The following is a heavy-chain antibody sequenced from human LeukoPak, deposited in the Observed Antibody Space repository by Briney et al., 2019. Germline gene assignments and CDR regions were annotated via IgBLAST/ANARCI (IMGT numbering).Heavy chain of an antibody. V-gene: IGHV4-39*02. D-gene: IGHD6-19*01. J-gene: IGHJ4*02. Sequence: SETLSLTCTVSGGSISSSAYFWAWIRQPPGKGLEWIGRIYYSGTTYYNPSLKSRVTISVDTSKTQFSLKLSSVTAADTAVYYCARDPEGPGWWRAVAGYFDYWGQGTLVTVSS. CDR2: IYYSGTT. CDR3: ARDPEGPGWWRAVAGYFDY. CDR1: GGSISSSAYF.